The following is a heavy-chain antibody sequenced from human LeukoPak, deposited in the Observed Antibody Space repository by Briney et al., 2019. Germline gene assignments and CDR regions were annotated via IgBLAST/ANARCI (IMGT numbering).Heavy chain of an antibody. Sequence: GGSLRLPCAASGFTFSRYSMSWLRQAAGKGLEWVSAIWGSGGSTYYADSVKGRFTISKDNSKNTLYLQMNSLRAEDTAVYYCAKDETNHEQWYEEFDYWGQGTLVTVSS. J-gene: IGHJ4*02. CDR3: AKDETNHEQWYEEFDY. CDR2: IWGSGGST. D-gene: IGHD3-10*01. V-gene: IGHV3-23*01. CDR1: GFTFSRYS.